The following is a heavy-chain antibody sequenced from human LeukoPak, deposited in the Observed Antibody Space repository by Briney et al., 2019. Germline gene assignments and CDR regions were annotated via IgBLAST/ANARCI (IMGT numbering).Heavy chain of an antibody. J-gene: IGHJ4*02. D-gene: IGHD3-22*01. V-gene: IGHV4-34*01. CDR1: GGSFSGYY. CDR3: ARGPTVTKSYDSSGYYSNY. Sequence: PSETLSLTCAVYGGSFSGYYWSWIRQPPGKGLEWIGEINHSGSTNYNPSLKSRVTISVDTSKYQFSLKLSSVTAADTAVYYCARGPTVTKSYDSSGYYSNYWGQGTLVTVSS. CDR2: INHSGST.